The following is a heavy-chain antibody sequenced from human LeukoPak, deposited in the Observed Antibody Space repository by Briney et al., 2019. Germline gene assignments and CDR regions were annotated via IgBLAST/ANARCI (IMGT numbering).Heavy chain of an antibody. J-gene: IGHJ4*02. Sequence: ASVNVSCKASGYTFTSYGISWVRQAPGQGLEWMGWISAYNGNTNYAQKLQGRVTMTTDTSTSTAYMELRSLRSDDTAVYYCARESHYDYVWGSYRTYYFDYWGQGTLVTVSS. CDR2: ISAYNGNT. V-gene: IGHV1-18*01. D-gene: IGHD3-16*02. CDR1: GYTFTSYG. CDR3: ARESHYDYVWGSYRTYYFDY.